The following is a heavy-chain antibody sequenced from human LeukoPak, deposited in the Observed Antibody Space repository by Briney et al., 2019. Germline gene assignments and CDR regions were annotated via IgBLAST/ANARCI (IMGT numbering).Heavy chain of an antibody. CDR1: GYTFTGYY. CDR2: INPNSGGT. J-gene: IGHJ5*02. D-gene: IGHD2-15*01. CDR3: ARGTPGVVVAATQGRKTWFDP. V-gene: IGHV1-2*02. Sequence: GASVKVSCKASGYTFTGYYMHWVRQAPGQGLEWMGGINPNSGGTNYAQKVQGRGTMTRDTSISTAYMELSRLRSDDTAVSYCARGTPGVVVAATQGRKTWFDPWGQGTLVTASS.